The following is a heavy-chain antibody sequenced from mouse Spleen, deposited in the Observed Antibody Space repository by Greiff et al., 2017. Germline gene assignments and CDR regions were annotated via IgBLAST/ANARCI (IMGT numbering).Heavy chain of an antibody. CDR1: GYSFTDYN. D-gene: IGHD1-1*01. CDR2: INPNYGTT. Sequence: EVKLMESGPELVKPGASVKISCKASGYSFTDYNMNWVKQSNGKSLEWIGVINPNYGTTSYNQKFKGKATLTVDQSSSTAYMQLNSLTSEDSAVYYCARSGGNYGYYAMDYWGQGTSVTVSS. V-gene: IGHV1-39*01. CDR3: ARSGGNYGYYAMDY. J-gene: IGHJ4*01.